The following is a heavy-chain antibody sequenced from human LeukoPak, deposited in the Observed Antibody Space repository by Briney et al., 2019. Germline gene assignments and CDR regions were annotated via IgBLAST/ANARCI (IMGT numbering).Heavy chain of an antibody. D-gene: IGHD5-24*01. CDR1: GGTFSSYA. V-gene: IGHV1-69*05. J-gene: IGHJ3*02. Sequence: SVKVSCKASGGTFSSYAISWVRQAPGQGLEWMGGIIPIFGTANYAQKFQGRVTITTDESTSTAYMELSSLRSEDTAVYYCARERGDGYSDAFDIWGQGTMVTVSS. CDR3: ARERGDGYSDAFDI. CDR2: IIPIFGTA.